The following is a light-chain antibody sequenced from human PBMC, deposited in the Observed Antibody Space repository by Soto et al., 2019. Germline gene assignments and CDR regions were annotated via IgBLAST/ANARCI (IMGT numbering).Light chain of an antibody. J-gene: IGKJ1*01. CDR3: QQYHNLWT. CDR1: QSVSTNY. CDR2: GAF. V-gene: IGKV3-20*01. Sequence: EIVLTQSPGTLSFSPGERGTLSCRASQSVSTNYLAWYQQKPGQAPWLLIYGAFNRAGGVPDRFSGSVSGTEFTLTITSLQSEDFALYYCQQYHNLWTFGQGTKVDIK.